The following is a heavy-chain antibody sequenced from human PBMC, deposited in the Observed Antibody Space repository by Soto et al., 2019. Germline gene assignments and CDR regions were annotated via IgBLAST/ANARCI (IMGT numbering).Heavy chain of an antibody. D-gene: IGHD6-25*01. Sequence: QVQLQQWGAGLLKPSETLSLTCAVYGGSFTDYYWSWIRQPPGKGLEWIGEITHIGGFGSNPSLDGEATISVDTTKSQFSLKLSSVTTANTALYYCARGRQRPSAAYKVHGYYGMDVWGQGTTVTVSS. CDR1: GGSFTDYY. V-gene: IGHV4-34*01. CDR3: ARGRQRPSAAYKVHGYYGMDV. CDR2: ITHIGGF. J-gene: IGHJ6*02.